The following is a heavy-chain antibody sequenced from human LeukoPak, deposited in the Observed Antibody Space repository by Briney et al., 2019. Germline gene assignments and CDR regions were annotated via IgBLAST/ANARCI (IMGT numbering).Heavy chain of an antibody. CDR3: SGDQYRGDNCPHIDY. D-gene: IGHD4-23*01. J-gene: IGHJ4*02. Sequence: GASVKVSCKPSGYTFTSFGISWVRQAPGQGREWMGWIGAYNGDTNYAQEFQGRVTMTTDTSTSTAYIELRSLRAHDQAQYYWSGDQYRGDNCPHIDYWGQGTLVTVST. CDR1: GYTFTSFG. V-gene: IGHV1-18*04. CDR2: IGAYNGDT.